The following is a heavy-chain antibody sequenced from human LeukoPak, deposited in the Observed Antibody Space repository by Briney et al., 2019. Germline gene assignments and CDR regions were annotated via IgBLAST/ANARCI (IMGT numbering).Heavy chain of an antibody. D-gene: IGHD5-18*01. CDR2: VSGSGGDT. CDR3: ATTLNTGFFQS. V-gene: IGHV3-23*01. J-gene: IGHJ5*02. Sequence: GGSLRLSCAASGFTFSTYAMQWVRQAPGKGLEWVSAVSGSGGDTYYADSVTGRFTISRDNSKNTLYVLLNSLRAEDTAVYYCATTLNTGFFQSWGRGTLLTVSS. CDR1: GFTFSTYA.